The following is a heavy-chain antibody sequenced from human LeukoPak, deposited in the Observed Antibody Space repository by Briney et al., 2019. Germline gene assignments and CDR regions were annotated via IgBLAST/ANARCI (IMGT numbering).Heavy chain of an antibody. D-gene: IGHD6-13*01. J-gene: IGHJ4*02. Sequence: PGGSLRLSCAASGFTFSRSAMTLVRQTPGKERDGISSISSSGNKYYADSVKGRFTISRDNSKNMLYLQMNSLRAEDTAVYYCVKGRISEDGLDFWGQGTLVTVSS. CDR3: VKGRISEDGLDF. CDR2: ISSSGNK. CDR1: GFTFSRSA. V-gene: IGHV3-23*01.